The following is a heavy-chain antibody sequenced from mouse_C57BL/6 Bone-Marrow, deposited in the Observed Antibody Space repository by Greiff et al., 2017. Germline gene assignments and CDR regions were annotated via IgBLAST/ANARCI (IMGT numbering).Heavy chain of an antibody. CDR2: INPSTGGT. Sequence: VQLQQSGPELVKPGASVKISCKASGYSFTGYYMNWVKQSPEKSLEWIGEINPSTGGTTYNQKFKAKATLTVDKSSSTAYMQLKSLPSEDSAVYYCARDLWYPMDYWGQGTSVTVSS. D-gene: IGHD1-1*02. V-gene: IGHV1-42*01. J-gene: IGHJ4*01. CDR3: ARDLWYPMDY. CDR1: GYSFTGYY.